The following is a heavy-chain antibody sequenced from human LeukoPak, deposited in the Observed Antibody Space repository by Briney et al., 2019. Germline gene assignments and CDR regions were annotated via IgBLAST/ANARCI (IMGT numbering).Heavy chain of an antibody. Sequence: SETLSLTCAVYGGSFSGYYWSWIRQPPGKGLEWIGEINHSGNTNYNPSLKSRVTISVDTSKNQFSLKLSSVTAADTAVYYCARDYRGTYPPGYFDYWGQGTLVTVSS. D-gene: IGHD3-16*02. CDR2: INHSGNT. V-gene: IGHV4-34*01. CDR3: ARDYRGTYPPGYFDY. J-gene: IGHJ4*02. CDR1: GGSFSGYY.